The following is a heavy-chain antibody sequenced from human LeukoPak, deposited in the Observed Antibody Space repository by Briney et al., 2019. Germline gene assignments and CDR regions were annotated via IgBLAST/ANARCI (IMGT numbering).Heavy chain of an antibody. J-gene: IGHJ6*04. V-gene: IGHV3-30*18. CDR2: ISYDGSNK. CDR3: AKTYYYGSGSYSNYYYGMDV. CDR1: GFTFSSYG. Sequence: PGRSLRLSCAASGFTFSSYGMHWVRQAPGKGLEWVAVISYDGSNKYYADSAKGRFTISRDNSKNTLYLQMNSLRAEDTAVYYCAKTYYYGSGSYSNYYYGMDVWGKGTTVTVSS. D-gene: IGHD3-10*01.